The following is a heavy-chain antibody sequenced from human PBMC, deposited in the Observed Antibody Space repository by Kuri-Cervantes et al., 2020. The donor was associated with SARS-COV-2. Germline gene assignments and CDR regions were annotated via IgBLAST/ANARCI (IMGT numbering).Heavy chain of an antibody. Sequence: GESLKISCKGSGYSFTSYWIGWVRQMPGKGLEWMGIIYPGDSDTRYSPSLQGQVTISADKSISTAYLQWSSLKASDTAMYYCARHQRAGVWAQDWYFDLWGRGTLVTVSS. V-gene: IGHV5-51*01. D-gene: IGHD6-25*01. CDR1: GYSFTSYW. CDR3: ARHQRAGVWAQDWYFDL. CDR2: IYPGDSDT. J-gene: IGHJ2*01.